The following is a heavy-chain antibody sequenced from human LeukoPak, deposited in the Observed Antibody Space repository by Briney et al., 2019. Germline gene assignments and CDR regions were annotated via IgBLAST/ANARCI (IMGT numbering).Heavy chain of an antibody. CDR3: ARAGGYSSSWIAY. CDR2: IYYSGST. J-gene: IGHJ4*02. V-gene: IGHV4-39*07. Sequence: KPSETLSLTCTVSGGSISSSSYYWGWIRQPPGKGLEWIGSIYYSGSTNYNPSLKSRVTISVDTSKNQFSLKLSSVTAADTAVYYCARAGGYSSSWIAYWGQGTLVTVSS. D-gene: IGHD6-13*01. CDR1: GGSISSSSYY.